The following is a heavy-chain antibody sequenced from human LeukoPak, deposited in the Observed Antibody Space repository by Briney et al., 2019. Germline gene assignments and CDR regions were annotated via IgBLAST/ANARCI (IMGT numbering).Heavy chain of an antibody. J-gene: IGHJ4*02. CDR1: GGSISSSSYY. CDR3: ARVRSITGIDVFDY. CDR2: IYYSGST. V-gene: IGHV4-39*01. D-gene: IGHD1-20*01. Sequence: PSETLSLTCTVSGGSISSSSYYWGWIRQPPGKGLEWIGSIYYSGSTYYNPSLKSRVTISVDTSKNQFSLKLSSVTAADTAVYYCARVRSITGIDVFDYWGQGTLVTVSS.